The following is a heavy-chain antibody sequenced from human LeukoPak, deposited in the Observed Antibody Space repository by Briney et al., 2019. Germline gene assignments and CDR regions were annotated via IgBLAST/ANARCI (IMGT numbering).Heavy chain of an antibody. Sequence: SVKVSCKASGGTFSSYAVSWVRQAPGQGLEWMGGIIPIFGTANYAQKFQGRVTITADESTSTAYMELSSLRSEDTAVYYCASPVGGRFSYYFDYWGQGTLVTVSS. CDR1: GGTFSSYA. CDR3: ASPVGGRFSYYFDY. J-gene: IGHJ4*02. CDR2: IIPIFGTA. V-gene: IGHV1-69*13. D-gene: IGHD3-16*01.